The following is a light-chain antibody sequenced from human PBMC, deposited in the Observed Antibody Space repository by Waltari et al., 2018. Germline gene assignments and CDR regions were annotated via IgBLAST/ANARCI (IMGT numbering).Light chain of an antibody. J-gene: IGLJ3*02. Sequence: QTVVTQEPSLTVSPGGTVTLTCASSAGAVTSNSFPNWFQQKPGQPPRSLIYHTSNKHSWTPARCAGSLFGGKAALTLSGVQPEDEADYYCLLYHNGALVFGGGTKLTVL. CDR2: HTS. V-gene: IGLV7-43*01. CDR1: AGAVTSNSF. CDR3: LLYHNGALV.